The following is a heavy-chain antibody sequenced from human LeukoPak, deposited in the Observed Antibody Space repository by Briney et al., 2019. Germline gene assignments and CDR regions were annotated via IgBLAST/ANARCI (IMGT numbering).Heavy chain of an antibody. CDR2: ISAGGYNT. Sequence: GGSLRLSCAASGFTFSSYAMTWVRQAPGKGLEWVSSISAGGYNTYYADSVRGRFTISRDKSKNTLYLQMNSLRDEDTAVYDCSKDAHSSSSTGWGQGTLVTVSS. V-gene: IGHV3-23*01. CDR3: SKDAHSSSSTG. D-gene: IGHD6-13*01. J-gene: IGHJ4*02. CDR1: GFTFSSYA.